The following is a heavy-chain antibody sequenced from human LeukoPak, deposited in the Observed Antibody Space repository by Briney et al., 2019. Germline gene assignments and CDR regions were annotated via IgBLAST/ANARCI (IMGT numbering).Heavy chain of an antibody. Sequence: GGSLRLSCAASGFTFSSYAMSWVRQAPGKGLEWVSAISGSGSNTYYADSVKGRFTISRDNSKNTLYLQMNSLRAEDTAVYYCAKDPYYGSGSDYQRSIDYWGQGTLVTVSS. CDR2: ISGSGSNT. D-gene: IGHD3-10*01. V-gene: IGHV3-23*01. J-gene: IGHJ4*02. CDR3: AKDPYYGSGSDYQRSIDY. CDR1: GFTFSSYA.